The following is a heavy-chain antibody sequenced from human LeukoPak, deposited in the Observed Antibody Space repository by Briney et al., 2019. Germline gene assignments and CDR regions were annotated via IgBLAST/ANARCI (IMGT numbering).Heavy chain of an antibody. Sequence: GGSLRLSCAASGFTFSSYSMNWVRQAPGKGLEWVSYISSSGSTIYYADSVKGRFTISRDNAKNSLYLQMNSLRAEDTAVYYCAREAGAGYSSGGYWGQGTLVTVSS. D-gene: IGHD3-9*01. J-gene: IGHJ4*02. CDR2: ISSSGSTI. CDR3: AREAGAGYSSGGY. V-gene: IGHV3-48*04. CDR1: GFTFSSYS.